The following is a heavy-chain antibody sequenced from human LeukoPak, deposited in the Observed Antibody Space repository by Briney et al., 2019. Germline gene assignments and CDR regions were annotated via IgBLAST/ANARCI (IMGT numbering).Heavy chain of an antibody. D-gene: IGHD6-19*01. V-gene: IGHV1-46*01. CDR2: INPSIGST. Sequence: ASVKVSCKASGYTFTSYYMHWVRQAPGQGLEWIGIINPSIGSTTYAQKFQGRVTMTRDTSTSTVYMDLSSLSSEDTAVYYCASPASDPDSSGWYYFDHWGQGTLVTVSS. CDR1: GYTFTSYY. J-gene: IGHJ4*02. CDR3: ASPASDPDSSGWYYFDH.